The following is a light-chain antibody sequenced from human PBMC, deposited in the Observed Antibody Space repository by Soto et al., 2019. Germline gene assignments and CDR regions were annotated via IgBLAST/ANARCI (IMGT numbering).Light chain of an antibody. V-gene: IGLV1-40*01. CDR3: QSYDRSLSGSV. CDR2: GND. Sequence: QSVLTQPPSVSGAPGQGVTISCTGSSSNIGAGYDVHWYQQLPGAAPKLLIFGNDNRPSGVPDRCSGSRSGTSASLAITGLQAEDDADYYCQSYDRSLSGSVFGAGTKLTVL. CDR1: SSNIGAGYD. J-gene: IGLJ1*01.